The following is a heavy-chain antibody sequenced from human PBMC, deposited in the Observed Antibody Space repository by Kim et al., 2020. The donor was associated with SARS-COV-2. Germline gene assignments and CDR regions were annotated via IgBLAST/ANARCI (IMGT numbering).Heavy chain of an antibody. Sequence: SVKVSCKASGGTFSSYAISWVRQAPGQGLEWMGGIIPIFGTANYTQKFQGRVTITADESMSTAYMELSSLRSEDTAVYYCLLIYYYDSSGYYSDYWGQGTLVTVSS. CDR2: IIPIFGTA. V-gene: IGHV1-69*13. CDR3: LLIYYYDSSGYYSDY. J-gene: IGHJ4*02. D-gene: IGHD3-22*01. CDR1: GGTFSSYA.